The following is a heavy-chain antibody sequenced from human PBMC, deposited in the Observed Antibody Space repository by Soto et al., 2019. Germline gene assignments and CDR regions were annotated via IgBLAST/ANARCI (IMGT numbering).Heavy chain of an antibody. CDR1: GFTFSSYA. Sequence: GGSLRLSCAASGFTFSSYAMHWVRQAPGKGLEWVAVISYDGSNKYYADSVKGRFTISRDNSKNTLYLQMNSLRAEDTAVYYCARDQNLSLDYWGQGTLVTVSS. V-gene: IGHV3-30-3*01. CDR2: ISYDGSNK. CDR3: ARDQNLSLDY. J-gene: IGHJ4*02.